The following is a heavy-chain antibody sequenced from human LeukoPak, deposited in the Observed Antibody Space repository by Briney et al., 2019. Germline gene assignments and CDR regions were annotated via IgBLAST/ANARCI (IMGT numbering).Heavy chain of an antibody. CDR1: GFTFTNAW. CDR2: IKQDGSEK. V-gene: IGHV3-7*01. J-gene: IGHJ4*02. D-gene: IGHD1-1*01. CDR3: ARDPTEDFDY. Sequence: GGSLRLSCVTSGFTFTNAWMSWVRQAPGKGLEWVANIKQDGSEKYYVDSVKGRFTISRDNAKNSLYLQMNSLRAEDTAVYYCARDPTEDFDYWGQGTLVTVSS.